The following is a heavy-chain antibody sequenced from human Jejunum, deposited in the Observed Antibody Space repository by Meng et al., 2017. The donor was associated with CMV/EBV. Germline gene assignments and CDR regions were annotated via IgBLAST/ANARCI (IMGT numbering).Heavy chain of an antibody. CDR1: GYTFHVYY. D-gene: IGHD2-2*02. CDR3: AKVESSSWYTD. V-gene: IGHV1-2*02. J-gene: IGHJ4*02. CDR2: IHPNNGAT. Sequence: KASGYTFHVYYIHWLRQAPGQGLEWMGWIHPNNGATNYAQNFQGRLTLTSDTSISTAFMELSGLRSNDTAVYYCAKVESSSWYTDWGQGTLVTVSS.